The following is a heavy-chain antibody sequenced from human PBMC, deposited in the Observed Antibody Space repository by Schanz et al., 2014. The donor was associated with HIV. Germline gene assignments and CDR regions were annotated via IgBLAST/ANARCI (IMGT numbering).Heavy chain of an antibody. Sequence: QVQLVESGGGVVQPGRSLRLSCAASGFTFNNYGIHWVRQAPGKGLEWMGVISYDGRNKYYADSVKGRFTISRDNSKNTLSLQMKSLRAEDTAMYYCARDLNVGRHFDHWGQGTLVTVSS. D-gene: IGHD1-26*01. CDR1: GFTFNNYG. J-gene: IGHJ4*02. CDR3: ARDLNVGRHFDH. V-gene: IGHV3-30*03. CDR2: ISYDGRNK.